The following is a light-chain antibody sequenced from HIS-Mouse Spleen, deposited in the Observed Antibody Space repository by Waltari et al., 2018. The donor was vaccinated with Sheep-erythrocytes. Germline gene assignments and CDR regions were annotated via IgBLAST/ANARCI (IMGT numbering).Light chain of an antibody. Sequence: DIVMTQSPLSLPVTHGEPASISCRYSQSLLHSNGYNYVDWYLQKPGQSPQLLNYLGSNRASGVPDRFSGSGSGTDFTLKISRVEAEDVGVYYCMQALQTPRTFGQGTKVEIK. CDR1: QSLLHSNGYNY. CDR2: LGS. CDR3: MQALQTPRT. J-gene: IGKJ1*01. V-gene: IGKV2-28*01.